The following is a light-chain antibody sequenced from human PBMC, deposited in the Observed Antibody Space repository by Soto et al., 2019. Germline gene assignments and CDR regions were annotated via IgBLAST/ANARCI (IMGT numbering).Light chain of an antibody. CDR2: GNG. J-gene: IGLJ1*01. CDR1: SSSIGAGYE. V-gene: IGLV1-40*01. CDR3: QSYDKRLTAYV. Sequence: QSVLTQPPSVSGAPGQRVTISGSGTSSSIGAGYEVHWYHQLPGTAPKLVVSGNGNRPSGVPDRLSASKSGTSASLAITGLQAEDEGHYYCQSYDKRLTAYVFGTGTKV.